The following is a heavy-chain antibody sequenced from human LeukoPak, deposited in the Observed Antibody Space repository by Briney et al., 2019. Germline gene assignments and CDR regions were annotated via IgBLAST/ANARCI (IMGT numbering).Heavy chain of an antibody. J-gene: IGHJ3*02. D-gene: IGHD1-26*01. Sequence: PSETLSLTCAVYGGSFSGYYWSWIRQPPGKGLEWIGEINHSGSTNYNPSLKSRVTISVDTSKNQFSLKLGSVTAADTAVYYCARVVTQVDAFDIWGQGTMVTVSS. CDR2: INHSGST. CDR1: GGSFSGYY. V-gene: IGHV4-34*01. CDR3: ARVVTQVDAFDI.